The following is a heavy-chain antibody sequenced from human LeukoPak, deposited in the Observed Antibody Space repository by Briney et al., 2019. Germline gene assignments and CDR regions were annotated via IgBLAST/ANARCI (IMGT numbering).Heavy chain of an antibody. J-gene: IGHJ6*02. CDR2: INHSGST. V-gene: IGHV4-34*01. CDR3: ASQSRLGYYDYVWGSTWYGMDV. CDR1: GGSFSGYY. Sequence: SETLSLTCAVYGGSFSGYYWSWIRQPPGKGLEWIGEINHSGSTNYNPSLKSRVTISVDTSKNQFSLKLSSVTAADTAVYYCASQSRLGYYDYVWGSTWYGMDVWGQGTTVTVSS. D-gene: IGHD3-16*01.